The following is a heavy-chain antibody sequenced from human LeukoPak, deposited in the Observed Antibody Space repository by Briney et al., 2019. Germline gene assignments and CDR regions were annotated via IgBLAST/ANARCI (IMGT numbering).Heavy chain of an antibody. CDR2: IYYSGST. CDR1: GGSISSGGYS. V-gene: IGHV4-30-2*01. J-gene: IGHJ5*02. CDR3: ARVRGGTVTTLFDP. D-gene: IGHD4-11*01. Sequence: PSQTLSLTCAVSGGSISSGGYSWSWIRQPPGKGLEWIGYIYYSGSTYYNPSLKSRVTISVDRSKNQFSLKLSSVTAADTAVYYCARVRGGTVTTLFDPWGQGTLVTVSS.